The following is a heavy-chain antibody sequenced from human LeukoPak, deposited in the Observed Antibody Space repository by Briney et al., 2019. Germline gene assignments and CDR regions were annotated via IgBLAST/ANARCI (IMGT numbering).Heavy chain of an antibody. CDR2: IKQDGSEK. J-gene: IGHJ3*02. CDR1: GFTFSSYW. V-gene: IGHV3-7*05. CDR3: ARYSSSWHAYDI. Sequence: PGGSLRLSCAASGFTFSSYWMSWVRQAPGKGLQWVANIKQDGSEKYYVYSVKGRFTISRDNAKNSLSLQMNSLRAEDTAVYYCARYSSSWHAYDIWGQGTMATVSA. D-gene: IGHD6-13*01.